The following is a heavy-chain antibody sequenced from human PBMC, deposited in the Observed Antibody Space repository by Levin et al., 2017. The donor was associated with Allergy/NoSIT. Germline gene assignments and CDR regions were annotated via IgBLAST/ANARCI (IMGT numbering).Heavy chain of an antibody. CDR2: IHPGDPDI. CDR3: ARLDGSYYEGPKFDN. D-gene: IGHD1-26*01. Sequence: AASVKVSCKASGYSFINYWIAWVRQMPGKSLEWMGIIHPGDPDIRYSPSFQGLVTISADKSITTAYLQWSSLKASDIAMYYCARLDGSYYEGPKFDNWGQGTLVTVSS. V-gene: IGHV5-51*01. CDR1: GYSFINYW. J-gene: IGHJ4*02.